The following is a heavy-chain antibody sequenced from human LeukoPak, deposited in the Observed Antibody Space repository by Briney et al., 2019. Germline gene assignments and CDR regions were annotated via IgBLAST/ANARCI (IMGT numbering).Heavy chain of an antibody. CDR2: FDPEDGET. Sequence: ASVKVSCKVSGYTHTELSMHWVRQGPGKGLEWMGGFDPEDGETIYAQKFQGRVTMTEDTSTDTAYMELSSLRSEDTAVYYCATDRGSTIAFDIWGQGTMVTVSS. V-gene: IGHV1-24*01. D-gene: IGHD5/OR15-5a*01. J-gene: IGHJ3*02. CDR1: GYTHTELS. CDR3: ATDRGSTIAFDI.